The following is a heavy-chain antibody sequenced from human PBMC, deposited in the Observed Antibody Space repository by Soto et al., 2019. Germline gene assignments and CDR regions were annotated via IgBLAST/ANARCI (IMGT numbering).Heavy chain of an antibody. CDR1: GYTFPAYY. D-gene: IGHD6-19*01. V-gene: IGHV1-2*04. CDR2: INPDTGGT. J-gene: IGHJ4*02. CDR3: TRQRTRYSSGWLGTTGTKEYYFDY. Sequence: ASVKVSCKASGYTFPAYYLHWVRQVPGQGLEWMGWINPDTGGTDYAQKFQAWVTMTRDTSINTAYMELTRLKSDDTAVYYCTRQRTRYSSGWLGTTGTKEYYFDYWGQGTLVTVSS.